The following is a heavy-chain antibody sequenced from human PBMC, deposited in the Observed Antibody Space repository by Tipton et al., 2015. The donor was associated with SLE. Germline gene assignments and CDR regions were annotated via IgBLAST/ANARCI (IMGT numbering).Heavy chain of an antibody. CDR2: IYTSGST. CDR1: GGSISSGSYY. CDR3: ARDRGGPGFWSGPSAFDI. J-gene: IGHJ3*02. V-gene: IGHV4-61*09. D-gene: IGHD3-3*01. Sequence: TLSLTCTVSGGSISSGSYYWSWIRQPAGKGLEWIGHIYTSGSTNYNPSLKSRVTISVDTSKNQFSLKLSSVTAADTAVYYCARDRGGPGFWSGPSAFDIWGQGTMVTVSS.